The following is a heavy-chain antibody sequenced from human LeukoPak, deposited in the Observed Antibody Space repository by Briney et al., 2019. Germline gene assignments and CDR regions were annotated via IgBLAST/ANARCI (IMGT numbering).Heavy chain of an antibody. Sequence: GGSLRLSCAASGFTFSSYAMHWVRQAPGKGLEWVALISYEGSNTYYADSVKGRFAISRDNSQNTLYLQINSLRADDTAVYYCARDPSSGWYRFRPYFFDYWGQGTLVTVSS. CDR3: ARDPSSGWYRFRPYFFDY. D-gene: IGHD6-19*01. V-gene: IGHV3-30*09. CDR1: GFTFSSYA. J-gene: IGHJ4*02. CDR2: ISYEGSNT.